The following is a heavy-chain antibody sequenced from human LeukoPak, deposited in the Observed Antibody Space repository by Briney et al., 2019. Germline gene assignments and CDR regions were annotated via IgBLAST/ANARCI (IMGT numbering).Heavy chain of an antibody. J-gene: IGHJ4*02. CDR3: AKDWASGNYFDY. Sequence: GGSLRLSCAASGFTFSEYAMSWVRQAPGKGLEWVSGIGVGGRSTYYADSVRGRFTISRDNSKNTVYLQMNSLRAEDTAVYYCAKDWASGNYFDYWGQGTLVTLSS. CDR2: IGVGGRST. CDR1: GFTFSEYA. V-gene: IGHV3-23*01. D-gene: IGHD1-14*01.